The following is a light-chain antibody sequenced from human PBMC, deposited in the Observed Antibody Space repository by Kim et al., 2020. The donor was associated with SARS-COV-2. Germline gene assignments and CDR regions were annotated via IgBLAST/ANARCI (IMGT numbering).Light chain of an antibody. CDR1: QGVSGIF. CDR3: QQYDVSPWT. Sequence: SPGARATLSSRSSQGVSGIFLGCYQQKFGQAPRLLIYGTSNRATDAPDRFIGGASETDFTLTISRLEPEDFAVYYCQQYDVSPWTFGQGTKVDIK. CDR2: GTS. V-gene: IGKV3-20*01. J-gene: IGKJ1*01.